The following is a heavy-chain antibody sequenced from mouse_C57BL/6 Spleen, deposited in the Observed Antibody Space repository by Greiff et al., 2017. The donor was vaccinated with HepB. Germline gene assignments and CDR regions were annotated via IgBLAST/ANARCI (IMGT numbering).Heavy chain of an antibody. D-gene: IGHD1-1*01. CDR1: GYTFTSYW. Sequence: QVQLQQSGAELVKPGASVKLSCKASGYTFTSYWMHWVKQRPGRGLEWIGRIDPNSGGTKYNEKFKSKATLTVDKPSSTAYMQLSSLTSEVSAVYYCARNYYGSYYFDYWGQGTTLTVSS. CDR2: IDPNSGGT. J-gene: IGHJ2*01. V-gene: IGHV1-72*01. CDR3: ARNYYGSYYFDY.